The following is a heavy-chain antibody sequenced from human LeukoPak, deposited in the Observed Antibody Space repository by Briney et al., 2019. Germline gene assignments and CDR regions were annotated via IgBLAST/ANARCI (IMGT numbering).Heavy chain of an antibody. V-gene: IGHV3-23*01. CDR2: ISGSGGST. J-gene: IGHJ5*02. D-gene: IGHD3-10*01. CDR1: GFTFSSYA. Sequence: GGSLRLSCAASGFTFSSYAMSWVRQAPGKGLEWVSSISGSGGSTYYADSVKGRFTISRDNSKNTLYLQMNSLRAEDTAVYYCAKYYGSGTSEGFDPWGQGTLVTVSS. CDR3: AKYYGSGTSEGFDP.